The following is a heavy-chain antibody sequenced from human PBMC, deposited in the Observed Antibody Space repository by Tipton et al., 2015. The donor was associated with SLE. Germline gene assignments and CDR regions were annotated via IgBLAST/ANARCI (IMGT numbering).Heavy chain of an antibody. CDR2: IWYDGSNK. CDR1: GFTFSSYG. D-gene: IGHD6-13*01. Sequence: RSLRLSCAASGFTFSSYGMHWVRQAPGKGLEWVAVIWYDGSNKYYADSVKGRFTISRDNSKNTLYLQMNSLRAEDTAVYYCAKEQASTWYVEVDYWGQGTLVTVSS. CDR3: AKEQASTWYVEVDY. J-gene: IGHJ4*02. V-gene: IGHV3-33*06.